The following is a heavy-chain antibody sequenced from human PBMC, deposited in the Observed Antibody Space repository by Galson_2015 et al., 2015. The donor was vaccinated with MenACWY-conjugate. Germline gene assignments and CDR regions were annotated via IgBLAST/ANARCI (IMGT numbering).Heavy chain of an antibody. Sequence: SLRLSCAASGFIFNNYWMSCVRQVPGKGPEWVANIKQDGSEKYYVDSVRGRFTISRDNAKNSLYLQMNSLRAEDTAVYYCARDLGFYCSRNDCCSPYSGHGTLVTVSS. V-gene: IGHV3-7*03. CDR1: GFIFNNYW. J-gene: IGHJ4*01. CDR2: IKQDGSEK. CDR3: ARDLGFYCSRNDCCSPY. D-gene: IGHD2-2*01.